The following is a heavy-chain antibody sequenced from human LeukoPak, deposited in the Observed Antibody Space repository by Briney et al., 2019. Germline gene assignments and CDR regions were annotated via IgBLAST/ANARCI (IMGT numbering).Heavy chain of an antibody. Sequence: ASVKVSCKASGYTFTSYDINWVRQATGQGLEWMGWMNPNSGNTGYAQKFQGRVTITRNTSISTAYMELSSLRSEDTAVYYCARGAVEWLSRLAQWFDPWGQGTLVTVSS. V-gene: IGHV1-8*03. CDR2: MNPNSGNT. J-gene: IGHJ5*02. CDR3: ARGAVEWLSRLAQWFDP. D-gene: IGHD3-3*01. CDR1: GYTFTSYD.